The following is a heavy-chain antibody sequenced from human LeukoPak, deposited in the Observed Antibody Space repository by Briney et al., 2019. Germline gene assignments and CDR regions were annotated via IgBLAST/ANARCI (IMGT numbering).Heavy chain of an antibody. J-gene: IGHJ6*02. CDR3: ARDREWIQLWSGEYYGMDV. CDR2: INPNSGGT. CDR1: GYTFTGYY. V-gene: IGHV1-2*02. D-gene: IGHD5-18*01. Sequence: ASVKVSCKASGYTFTGYYMHWVRQAPGQGLEWMGWINPNSGGTNYAQKLQGRVTMTRDTSISTAYMELSRLRSDDTAVYYCARDREWIQLWSGEYYGMDVWGQGTTVTVSS.